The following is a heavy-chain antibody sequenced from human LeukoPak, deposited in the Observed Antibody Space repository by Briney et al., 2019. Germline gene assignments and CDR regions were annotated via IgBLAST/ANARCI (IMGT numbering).Heavy chain of an antibody. Sequence: SETLSLTCAVYGESFSGYYWSWIRQPPGKGLEWIGEINHSGSTNYNPSLKSRVTISVDTSKNQFSLKLSSVTAADTAVYYCARPGAGNSSPFDYWGQGTLVTVSS. CDR1: GESFSGYY. J-gene: IGHJ4*02. CDR2: INHSGST. D-gene: IGHD6-19*01. V-gene: IGHV4-34*01. CDR3: ARPGAGNSSPFDY.